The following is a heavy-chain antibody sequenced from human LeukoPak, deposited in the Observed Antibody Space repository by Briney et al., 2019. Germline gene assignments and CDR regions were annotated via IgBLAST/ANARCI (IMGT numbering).Heavy chain of an antibody. D-gene: IGHD1-1*01. CDR3: AREMTTKGQFDS. CDR1: GFTFSHHS. J-gene: IGHJ4*01. V-gene: IGHV3-30*04. Sequence: GGSLRLSCAASGFTFSHHSMNWIRQAPGKGLEGVAVISYDGRLTYYADSVRGRFTISRDNSKNIQYLQMNNMTTGDTAIYFCAREMTTKGQFDSWGRGTLVTVSS. CDR2: ISYDGRLT.